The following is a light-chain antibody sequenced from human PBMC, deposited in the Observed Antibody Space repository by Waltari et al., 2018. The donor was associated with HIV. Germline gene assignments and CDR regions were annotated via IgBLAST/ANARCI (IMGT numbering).Light chain of an antibody. Sequence: DIQLTQSPSFLSASVGDRVTITCRASQGISSYLAWYQQKLGKAPKLLIYATSTLQSGGPARFSGSVSGTEFTLTISRLQPEDFATYFCQQLNSFPLTFGGGTKVEIK. J-gene: IGKJ4*01. V-gene: IGKV1-9*01. CDR2: ATS. CDR1: QGISSY. CDR3: QQLNSFPLT.